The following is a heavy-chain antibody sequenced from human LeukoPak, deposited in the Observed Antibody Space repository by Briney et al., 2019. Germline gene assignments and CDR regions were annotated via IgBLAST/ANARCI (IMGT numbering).Heavy chain of an antibody. CDR1: GFTFDDYA. V-gene: IGHV3-9*01. D-gene: IGHD6-13*01. Sequence: QSGRSLRLSCAASGFTFDDYAMHWVWQAPGKGLEWVSGISWNSGSKGYADSVKGRFTISRDNAKNSLYLQMNSLRAEDTALYYCAKGGYSSSWATFDYWGQGTLVTVSS. J-gene: IGHJ4*02. CDR3: AKGGYSSSWATFDY. CDR2: ISWNSGSK.